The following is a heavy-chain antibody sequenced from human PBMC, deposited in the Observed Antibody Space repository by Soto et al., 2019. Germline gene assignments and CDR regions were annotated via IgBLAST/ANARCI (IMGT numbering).Heavy chain of an antibody. Sequence: SQTHPLRYTVAWGNISNSSDCWGWIRQPPGKGLEWSGSIYYSASTYYNPSLQTRVTISLDKSKSQFSLKLNSVTAADSAVYFCARLEGLATISYYFDFWGPGALVTVSS. J-gene: IGHJ4*02. V-gene: IGHV4-39*01. CDR1: WGNISNSSDC. CDR3: ARLEGLATISYYFDF. CDR2: IYYSAST. D-gene: IGHD3-9*01.